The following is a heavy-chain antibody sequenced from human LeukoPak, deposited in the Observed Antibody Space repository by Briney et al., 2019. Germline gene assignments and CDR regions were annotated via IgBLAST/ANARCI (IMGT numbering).Heavy chain of an antibody. CDR3: ARNWGYGGTPGGAFDI. J-gene: IGHJ3*02. CDR1: GGSISSYY. V-gene: IGHV4-4*07. D-gene: IGHD4-23*01. Sequence: SETLSFTCTVSGGSISSYYWSWIRQPAGKGLEWIGRIYTSGSTYYNPSLKSRVTMSVDTSKNQFSLKLSSVTAVDTAVYYCARNWGYGGTPGGAFDIWGQGTMVTVSS. CDR2: IYTSGST.